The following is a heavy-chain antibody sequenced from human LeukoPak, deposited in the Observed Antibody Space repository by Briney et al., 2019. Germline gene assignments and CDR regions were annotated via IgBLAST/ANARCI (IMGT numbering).Heavy chain of an antibody. CDR3: ARSRELLDFDT. D-gene: IGHD3-10*01. CDR1: GYTFSDYT. V-gene: IGHV1-2*02. J-gene: IGHJ4*02. Sequence: GVSVKVSCKTSGYTFSDYTIHWVRQAPGQGLEWMGWINPSSNAANYAQRFEGRVSLTRDTSISTADMVLTSLTSDDTGVYYCARSRELLDFDTWGQGTLVSVSS. CDR2: INPSSNAA.